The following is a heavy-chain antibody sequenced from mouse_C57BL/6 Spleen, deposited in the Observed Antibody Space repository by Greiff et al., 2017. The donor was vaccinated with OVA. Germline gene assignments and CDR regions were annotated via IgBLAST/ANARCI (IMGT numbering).Heavy chain of an antibody. CDR2: IDPSDSET. J-gene: IGHJ2*01. CDR1: GYTFTSYW. CDR3: ARSERITTVVAHFDY. D-gene: IGHD1-1*01. V-gene: IGHV1-52*01. Sequence: VQLQQPGAELVRPGSSVKLSCKASGYTFTSYWMHWVKQRPIQGLEWIGNIDPSDSETHYTQKFKDKATLTVDKSSSTAYMQLSSLTSEDSAVYYCARSERITTVVAHFDYWGQGTTLTVSS.